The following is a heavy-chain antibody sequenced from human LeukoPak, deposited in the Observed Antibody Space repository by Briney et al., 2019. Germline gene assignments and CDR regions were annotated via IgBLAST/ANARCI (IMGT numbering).Heavy chain of an antibody. CDR3: ARDLTGDGEYYYYGMDV. CDR1: GFTFSSYG. Sequence: PGGSLRLSCAASGFTFSSYGMHWVRQAPGKGLEWVAVIWYDGSNKYYADSVKGRFTISRDNSKNTLYLQMISLRAEDTAVYYCARDLTGDGEYYYYGMDVWGQGTTVTVSS. V-gene: IGHV3-33*01. D-gene: IGHD1-14*01. CDR2: IWYDGSNK. J-gene: IGHJ6*02.